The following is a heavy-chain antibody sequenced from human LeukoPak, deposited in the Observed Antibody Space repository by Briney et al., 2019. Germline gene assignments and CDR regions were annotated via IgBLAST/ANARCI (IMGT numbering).Heavy chain of an antibody. CDR1: GYSFTSYW. Sequence: GESLKISWKGSGYSFTSYWIGWVRQMPGKGLEWMGIIYPGDSDTRYSPSFQGQVTISADKSISTAYLQWSSLKASDAAMYYCARQVGPYGGNSDYFDYWGQGTLVTVSS. CDR2: IYPGDSDT. J-gene: IGHJ4*02. V-gene: IGHV5-51*01. CDR3: ARQVGPYGGNSDYFDY. D-gene: IGHD4-23*01.